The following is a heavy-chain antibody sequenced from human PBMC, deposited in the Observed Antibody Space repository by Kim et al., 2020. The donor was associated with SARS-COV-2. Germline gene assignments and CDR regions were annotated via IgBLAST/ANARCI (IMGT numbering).Heavy chain of an antibody. D-gene: IGHD4-17*01. Sequence: GGSLRLSCAASGFTFSSYSMNWVRQAPGKGLEWVSSISSSSSYIYYADSVKGRFTISRDNAKNSLYLQMNSLRAEDTAVYYCARDQHGDYEGGFDPWGQGTLVTVSS. J-gene: IGHJ5*02. CDR3: ARDQHGDYEGGFDP. CDR1: GFTFSSYS. CDR2: ISSSSSYI. V-gene: IGHV3-21*01.